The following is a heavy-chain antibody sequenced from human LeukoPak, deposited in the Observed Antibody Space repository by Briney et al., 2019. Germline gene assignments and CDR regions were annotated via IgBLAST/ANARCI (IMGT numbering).Heavy chain of an antibody. D-gene: IGHD5-24*01. CDR2: IYISGST. Sequence: SETLSLTCTVSGGSISSGDYYWSWIRQPAGKGLEWIGRIYISGSTTYNPSLKSRVTISVDTSKNQFSLKLSSVTAADTAVYYCARDPPDEMATTTGYFDYWGQGTLVTVSS. V-gene: IGHV4-61*02. CDR1: GGSISSGDYY. CDR3: ARDPPDEMATTTGYFDY. J-gene: IGHJ4*02.